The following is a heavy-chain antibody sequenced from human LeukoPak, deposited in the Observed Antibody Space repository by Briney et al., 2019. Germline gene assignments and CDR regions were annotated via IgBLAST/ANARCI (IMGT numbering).Heavy chain of an antibody. V-gene: IGHV4-34*01. D-gene: IGHD3-22*01. Sequence: SETLSLTCAVYGGSFSGYYWSWISQPPGKGLEWIGYIYHSGSTYYNPSLKSRVTISVDRSKNQFSLKLSSVTAADTAVYYCASVGLDSNDAFDIWGQGTMVTVSS. CDR3: ASVGLDSNDAFDI. J-gene: IGHJ3*02. CDR1: GGSFSGYY. CDR2: IYHSGST.